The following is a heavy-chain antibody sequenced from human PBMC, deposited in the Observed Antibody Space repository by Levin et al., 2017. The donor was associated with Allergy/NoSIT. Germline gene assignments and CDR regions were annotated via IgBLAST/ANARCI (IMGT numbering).Heavy chain of an antibody. V-gene: IGHV3-53*01. D-gene: IGHD3-9*01. CDR1: GVTISSHF. CDR3: ARDQYNILTGYYRGFGMDV. J-gene: IGHJ6*02. Sequence: GESLKISCAASGVTISSHFMSWVRQAPGKGLEWVSVIYWGDSTYYADSVKGRFTISRDISKNTLYLQMNSLSAEDTAVYYCARDQYNILTGYYRGFGMDVWGPGTTVSVSS. CDR2: IYWGDST.